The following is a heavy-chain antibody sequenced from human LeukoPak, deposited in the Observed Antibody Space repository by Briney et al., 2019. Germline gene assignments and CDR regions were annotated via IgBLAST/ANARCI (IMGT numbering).Heavy chain of an antibody. Sequence: SETLSLTCAVYGGSFSGYYWSWIRQPPGKGLEWIGEINHSGSTNYNPSLKSRVTISVDTSKNQFSLKLSSVTAADTAVYYCARDSVVVTAATHAFDIWGQGTMVTVSS. CDR1: GGSFSGYY. D-gene: IGHD2-21*02. J-gene: IGHJ3*02. CDR2: INHSGST. CDR3: ARDSVVVTAATHAFDI. V-gene: IGHV4-34*01.